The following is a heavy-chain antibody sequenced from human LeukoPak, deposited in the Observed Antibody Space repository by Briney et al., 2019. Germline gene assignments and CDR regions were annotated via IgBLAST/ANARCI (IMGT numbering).Heavy chain of an antibody. CDR3: ARRVAYGDTGSFDY. V-gene: IGHV4-59*01. J-gene: IGHJ4*02. CDR2: IYYSGST. Sequence: PSETLSLTCTVSGGSISSYYWSWLRQPPGKELEWIGYIYYSGSTTYNPSLKSRVTISVDTSKNQFSLRLSSVTAADTAVYYCARRVAYGDTGSFDYWGQGTLVTVSS. CDR1: GGSISSYY. D-gene: IGHD4-17*01.